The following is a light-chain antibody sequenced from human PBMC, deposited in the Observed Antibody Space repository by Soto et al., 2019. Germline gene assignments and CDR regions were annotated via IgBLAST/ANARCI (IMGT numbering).Light chain of an antibody. CDR1: QSVLSSSNNYNY. Sequence: DIVMTQTPDALAVSLGERATINCKSSQSVLSSSNNYNYLAWYQQKAGQPPKLLIYWASTRESGVPDRFSGSGSGTDFTLTIGSLQAEDVAVYYCQQYYTTPAITFGQGTRLEIK. CDR2: WAS. J-gene: IGKJ5*01. V-gene: IGKV4-1*01. CDR3: QQYYTTPAIT.